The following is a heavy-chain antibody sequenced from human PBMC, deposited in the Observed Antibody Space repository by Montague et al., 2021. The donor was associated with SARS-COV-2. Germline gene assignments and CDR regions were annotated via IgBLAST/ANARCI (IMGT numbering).Heavy chain of an antibody. V-gene: IGHV4-31*03. J-gene: IGHJ6*02. CDR1: SGSISTGHH. CDR3: ARDHGQWFGELWGHGLDV. Sequence: TLSLTCSVSSGSISTGHHWSWIRQRPMKGLEWIGYIYYSGSTXYNPSFKGRVTISIDTAKNQFSLELTSMTAADTAVYYCARDHGQWFGELWGHGLDVWGQGTTVIVSS. D-gene: IGHD3-10*01. CDR2: IYYSGST.